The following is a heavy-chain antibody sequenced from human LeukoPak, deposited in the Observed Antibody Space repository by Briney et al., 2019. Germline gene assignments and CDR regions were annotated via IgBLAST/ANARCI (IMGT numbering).Heavy chain of an antibody. CDR3: SRVKAAYYYGIDV. CDR2: IYHSGST. Sequence: PSATLSLTCDVSGGTITSCNRRSLVRQPPGEGVELSGVIYHSGSTNYNHSVKSPVTGTVDKSKHQCSLELSSVTAGDTAVEYCSRVKAAYYYGIDVWGKGTTVTVSS. D-gene: IGHD6-25*01. J-gene: IGHJ6*04. V-gene: IGHV4-4*02. CDR1: GGTITSCNR.